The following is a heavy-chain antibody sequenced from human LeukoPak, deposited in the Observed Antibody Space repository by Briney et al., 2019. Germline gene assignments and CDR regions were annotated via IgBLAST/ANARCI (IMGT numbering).Heavy chain of an antibody. CDR2: INSNGSST. CDR3: AGGGYSGYDLFNY. D-gene: IGHD5-12*01. V-gene: IGHV3-74*01. J-gene: IGHJ4*02. Sequence: GGSLRLSCAASGFTVSSNYMSWVRQAPGKGLVWVSRINSNGSSTSYADSVKGRFTISRDNAKNTLYLQMNSLRAEDTAVYYCAGGGYSGYDLFNYWGQGTLVTVSS. CDR1: GFTVSSNY.